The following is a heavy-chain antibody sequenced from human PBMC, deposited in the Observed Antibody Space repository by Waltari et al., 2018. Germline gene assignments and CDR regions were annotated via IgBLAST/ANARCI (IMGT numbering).Heavy chain of an antibody. CDR2: ISVSGNRE. J-gene: IGHJ4*02. Sequence: EVYLVESGGGLEQPGGSLRLSCSASGFMFSAYEMNWVRQAAGQGLEWIAYISVSGNREYYADAVKGRFTISRDNARDLVFLQMYNLRAEDTALYYCARMMPKYTSGWALDYWSQGTLVTVAS. D-gene: IGHD6-19*01. CDR3: ARMMPKYTSGWALDY. CDR1: GFMFSAYE. V-gene: IGHV3-48*03.